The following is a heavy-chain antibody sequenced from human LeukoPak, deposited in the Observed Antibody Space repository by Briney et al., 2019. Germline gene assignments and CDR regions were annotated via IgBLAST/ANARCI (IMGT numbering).Heavy chain of an antibody. CDR2: INPSIGST. D-gene: IGHD6-6*01. CDR1: GYTFSRYY. Sequence: ASVKVSCKASGYTFSRYYMDWVRQAPGQGLEWMRIINPSIGSTSHEQKFQGRVTMTRDMSTSTVYMELSSLRSEDTAVYYCARELSSSSRLLDSWGQGTLVTVSS. V-gene: IGHV1-46*01. J-gene: IGHJ4*02. CDR3: ARELSSSSRLLDS.